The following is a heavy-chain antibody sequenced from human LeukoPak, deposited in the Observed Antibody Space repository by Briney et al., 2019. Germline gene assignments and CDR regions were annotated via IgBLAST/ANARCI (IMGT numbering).Heavy chain of an antibody. CDR3: AKGGHLDY. CDR1: GFIFSSYW. Sequence: GGSLRLSCAASGFIFSSYWMTWVRQAPGKGLEWVANIKQAGSENSYVDSVKGRFTISRDNAKNSLYLQINSLRAEDTAVYYCAKGGHLDYWGQGTLVTVSS. J-gene: IGHJ4*02. V-gene: IGHV3-7*01. CDR2: IKQAGSEN.